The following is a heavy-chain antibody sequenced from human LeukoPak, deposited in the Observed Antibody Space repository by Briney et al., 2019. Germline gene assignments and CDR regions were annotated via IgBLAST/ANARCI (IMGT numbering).Heavy chain of an antibody. V-gene: IGHV3-48*02. Sequence: GGSLRLSCAASGFIFSSYSMNWVRQAPGKGLEWVSYISSSSSTIYYADSVKGRFTISRDNAKNSLYLQMNSLRDDDTAVYYCARESYYYDSTGYYYFDYWGQGTLVTVSS. J-gene: IGHJ4*02. D-gene: IGHD3-22*01. CDR2: ISSSSSTI. CDR1: GFIFSSYS. CDR3: ARESYYYDSTGYYYFDY.